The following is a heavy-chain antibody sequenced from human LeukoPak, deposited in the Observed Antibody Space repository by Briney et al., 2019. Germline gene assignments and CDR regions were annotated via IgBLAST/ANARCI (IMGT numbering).Heavy chain of an antibody. CDR2: ISTSGSTI. CDR3: ARDPSVYYYGSGSFDY. CDR1: GFTFSDYY. V-gene: IGHV3-11*04. D-gene: IGHD3-10*01. J-gene: IGHJ4*02. Sequence: GGSLRLSCAASGFTFSDYYMSWIRQAPGKGLEWVSYISTSGSTIYYADSVKGRFTISRDNARNSLGLQMNSLRVEDTAVYYCARDPSVYYYGSGSFDYWGQGTLVTVSS.